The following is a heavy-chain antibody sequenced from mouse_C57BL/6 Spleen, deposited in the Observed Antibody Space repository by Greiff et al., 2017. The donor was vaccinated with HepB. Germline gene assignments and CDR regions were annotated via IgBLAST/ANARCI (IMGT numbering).Heavy chain of an antibody. CDR3: ARARGGTFDY. Sequence: VQLKESGPGLVKPSQSLSLTCSVTGYSITSGYYWNWIRQFPGNKLEWMGYISYDGSNNYNPSLKNRISITRDTSKNQFFLKLNSVTTEDTATYYCARARGGTFDYWGQGTTLTVSS. V-gene: IGHV3-6*01. CDR1: GYSITSGYY. J-gene: IGHJ2*01. CDR2: ISYDGSN. D-gene: IGHD4-1*01.